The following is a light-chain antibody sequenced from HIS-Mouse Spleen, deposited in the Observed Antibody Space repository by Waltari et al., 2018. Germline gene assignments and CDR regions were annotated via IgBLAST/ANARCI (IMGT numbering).Light chain of an antibody. V-gene: IGLV1-47*01. Sequence: QSVLTQPPSASGTPGQRVTISCSGSSSNIGSNYVYWYQQLPGTAPKLRIYRNNQRPSGVPDRVSGSKSGTSASLAISGLRSEDEADYYCMIWHSSAWVFGGGTKLTVL. CDR2: RNN. CDR1: SSNIGSNY. J-gene: IGLJ3*02. CDR3: MIWHSSAWV.